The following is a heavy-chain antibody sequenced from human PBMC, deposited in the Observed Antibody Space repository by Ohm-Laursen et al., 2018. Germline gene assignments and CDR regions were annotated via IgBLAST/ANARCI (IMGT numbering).Heavy chain of an antibody. CDR2: IRVYNGDT. CDR3: ARDRVVATFDAFDI. V-gene: IGHV1-18*01. Sequence: SVKVSCKASGYIFTSYGISWVRQAPGQGLEWMGWIRVYNGDTDYSQNLQGRVAMTTDTSTSTAYMELRSLRSDDTAVYYCARDRVVATFDAFDIWGQGTMVTVSS. D-gene: IGHD2-15*01. CDR1: GYIFTSYG. J-gene: IGHJ3*02.